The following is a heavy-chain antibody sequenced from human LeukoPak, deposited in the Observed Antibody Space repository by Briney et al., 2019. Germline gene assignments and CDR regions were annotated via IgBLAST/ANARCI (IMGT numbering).Heavy chain of an antibody. D-gene: IGHD1-26*01. CDR1: GFSFGDFW. CDR3: AKRGAEVGTTVAPGDY. V-gene: IGHV3-23*01. CDR2: ISGSGDST. Sequence: GGSLRLSCAASGFSFGDFWMSWVRQAPGKGLEWVSAISGSGDSTYYADSVKGQFTISRDNSKNTLYLQMNSLRAEDTAIYYCAKRGAEVGTTVAPGDYWGQGTLVTVSS. J-gene: IGHJ4*02.